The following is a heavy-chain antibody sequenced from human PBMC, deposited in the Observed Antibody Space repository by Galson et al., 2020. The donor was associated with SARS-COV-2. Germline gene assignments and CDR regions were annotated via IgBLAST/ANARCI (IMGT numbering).Heavy chain of an antibody. Sequence: GESLKISCAASGFIFGDYGMTWVRQVTGKGLEWVSGITWSGGTTVYADSVKGRFTISRDNAKNSLYLQMSSLRVEDTAFYYCARKDYYGSGNDVWGQGTTVTVSS. J-gene: IGHJ6*02. V-gene: IGHV3-20*04. D-gene: IGHD3-10*01. CDR2: ITWSGGTT. CDR3: ARKDYYGSGNDV. CDR1: GFIFGDYG.